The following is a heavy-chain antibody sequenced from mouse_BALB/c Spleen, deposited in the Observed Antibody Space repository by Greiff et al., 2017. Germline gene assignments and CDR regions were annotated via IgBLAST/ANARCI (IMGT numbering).Heavy chain of an antibody. J-gene: IGHJ2*01. V-gene: IGHV7-3*02. CDR2: IRNKANGYTT. Sequence: EVQLVESGGGLVQPGGSLRLSCATSGFTFTDYYMSWVRQPPGKALEWLGFIRNKANGYTTEYSASVKGRFTISRDNSQSILYLQMNTLRAEDSATYYCARGNYYDYDYFDYWGQGTTLTVSS. CDR3: ARGNYYDYDYFDY. CDR1: GFTFTDYY. D-gene: IGHD2-4*01.